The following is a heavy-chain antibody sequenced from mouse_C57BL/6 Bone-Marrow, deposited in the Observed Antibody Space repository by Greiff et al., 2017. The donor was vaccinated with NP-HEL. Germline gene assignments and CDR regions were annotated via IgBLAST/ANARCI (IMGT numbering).Heavy chain of an antibody. D-gene: IGHD2-4*01. J-gene: IGHJ4*01. CDR1: GSPFPVSY. Sequence: DVLLVGPGGALEQPGGSLSFSGAAFGSPFPVSYMSWFARLPGRALEWLVFFRNKLIGSTTEYSASVKGRFTISRDNSQSILYLQMNALRAEDSATYYCARSIYYDYADDPFYAMDYWGQGTSVTVSS. CDR2: FRNKLIGSTT. V-gene: IGHV7-3*03. CDR3: ARSIYYDYADDPFYAMDY.